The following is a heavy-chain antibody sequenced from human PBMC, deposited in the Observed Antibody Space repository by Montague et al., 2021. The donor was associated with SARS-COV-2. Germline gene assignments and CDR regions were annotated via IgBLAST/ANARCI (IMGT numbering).Heavy chain of an antibody. Sequence: SLRLSCAASGFTFSSYSMNWFRQAPGKGLEWVSSISSSSSYIYYADSVKGRFTISRDKAKNSLYLQMNSLRAEDTAVYYCARDDYGDVLYYYYMDVWGKGTTVTVS. D-gene: IGHD4-17*01. CDR3: ARDDYGDVLYYYYMDV. CDR2: ISSSSSYI. V-gene: IGHV3-21*01. J-gene: IGHJ6*03. CDR1: GFTFSSYS.